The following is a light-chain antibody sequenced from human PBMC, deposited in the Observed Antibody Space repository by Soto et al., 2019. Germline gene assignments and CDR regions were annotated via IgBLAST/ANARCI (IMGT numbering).Light chain of an antibody. CDR1: GSNIGTHA. CDR3: AAWDDSLRAVV. J-gene: IGLJ2*01. V-gene: IGLV1-44*01. CDR2: RNH. Sequence: QSVLTQSPSESATPGQRVTISCSGSGSNIGTHAVNWYQQVPGTAPTLLIFRNHQRPSGVPDRFSGSKSGTSASLAISGPQSEDEADYYYAAWDDSLRAVVFGGGTKLTVL.